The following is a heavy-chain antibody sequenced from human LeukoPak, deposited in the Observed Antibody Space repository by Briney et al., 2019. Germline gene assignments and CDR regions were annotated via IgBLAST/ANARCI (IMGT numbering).Heavy chain of an antibody. CDR3: ARVGSGYSSGWLDY. D-gene: IGHD6-19*01. J-gene: IGHJ4*02. Sequence: SVKVSCQASGGTFSSYAISWVRQAPGQGLEWMGGIIPIFGTANYAQKFQGRVTITADESTSTAYMELSSLRSEDTAVYYCARVGSGYSSGWLDYWGQGTLVTVSS. CDR1: GGTFSSYA. CDR2: IIPIFGTA. V-gene: IGHV1-69*13.